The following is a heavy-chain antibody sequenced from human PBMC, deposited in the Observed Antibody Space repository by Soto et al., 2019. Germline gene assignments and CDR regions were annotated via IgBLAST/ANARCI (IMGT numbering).Heavy chain of an antibody. J-gene: IGHJ5*02. CDR2: TYYRSKWYN. CDR1: GDSVSSNSAA. Sequence: SPTLSLTCAISGDSVSSNSAAWNWIRQSPSRGLEWLGRTYYRSKWYNDYAVSVKSRITINPDTSKNQFSLQLNSVTPEDTAVYYCARDPPTIVVVPAAIWWFDPWGQGTLVTVSS. CDR3: ARDPPTIVVVPAAIWWFDP. D-gene: IGHD2-2*01. V-gene: IGHV6-1*01.